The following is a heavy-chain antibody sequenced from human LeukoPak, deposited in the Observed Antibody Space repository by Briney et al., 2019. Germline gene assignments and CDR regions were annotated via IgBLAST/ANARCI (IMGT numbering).Heavy chain of an antibody. CDR2: IGGNSGNT. J-gene: IGHJ4*02. V-gene: IGHV1-18*01. D-gene: IGHD4-17*01. CDR3: ARGEDGDFDFDY. Sequence: ASVKVSCKASGYTFNRYAITWVRQAPGQGLEWMGWIGGNSGNTKYAENFQGRVTMTTDTSTSTAYMELRSLRFDDTAVYYCARGEDGDFDFDYWGQGTLVTVSS. CDR1: GYTFNRYA.